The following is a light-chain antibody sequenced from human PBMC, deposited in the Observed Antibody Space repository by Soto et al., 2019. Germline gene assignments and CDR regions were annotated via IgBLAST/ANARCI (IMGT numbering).Light chain of an antibody. CDR2: DVS. Sequence: QSALTQPASVSGSPGQSITISCTGTSSDVGGYNYVSWYQQHPGKAPKLMIYDVSNRPSGFSNRFSGSTSGNTASLTISGLQAEDEADYYCRSYTSSSNVVFGGGTKLTVL. CDR1: SSDVGGYNY. CDR3: RSYTSSSNVV. V-gene: IGLV2-14*01. J-gene: IGLJ2*01.